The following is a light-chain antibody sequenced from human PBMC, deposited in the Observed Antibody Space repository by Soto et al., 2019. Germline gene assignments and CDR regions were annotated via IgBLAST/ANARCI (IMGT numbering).Light chain of an antibody. CDR3: QHRANWPLT. CDR2: DAS. CDR1: QSVSSY. V-gene: IGKV3-11*01. J-gene: IGKJ4*01. Sequence: EIVLTQSPATLSLSPGERATLSCRASQSVSSYLDWYQQRPGQAPRLLIYDASNRATGIPVRFSGSGSGTDFTLTISSLEPEDFALYYCQHRANWPLTFGGGTKVEI.